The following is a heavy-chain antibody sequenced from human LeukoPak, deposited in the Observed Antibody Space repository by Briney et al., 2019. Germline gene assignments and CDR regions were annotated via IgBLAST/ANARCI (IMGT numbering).Heavy chain of an antibody. V-gene: IGHV1-46*01. Sequence: GASVKVSCKAFGYTFTSYYMHWVRQAPGQGLEWMGIINPSGGSTSYAQKFQGRVTMTRDTSTSTVHMELSSLRSEDTAVYYCAREESPRYSSSWYNYWGQGTPVTVSS. CDR1: GYTFTSYY. CDR2: INPSGGST. D-gene: IGHD6-13*01. J-gene: IGHJ4*02. CDR3: AREESPRYSSSWYNY.